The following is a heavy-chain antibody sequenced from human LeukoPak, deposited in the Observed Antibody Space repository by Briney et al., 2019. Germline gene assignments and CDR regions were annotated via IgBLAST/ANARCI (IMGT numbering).Heavy chain of an antibody. Sequence: GGSLRLSCAASGFTFSSYSMNWVRQAPGKGLEWVSSISSSSSYIYYADSVKGRFTISRDNAKNSLYLQMNSLRAEDTAVYYCAGDILTGYYSSAAFDIWSQGTMVTVSS. D-gene: IGHD3-9*01. V-gene: IGHV3-21*01. CDR2: ISSSSSYI. J-gene: IGHJ3*02. CDR1: GFTFSSYS. CDR3: AGDILTGYYSSAAFDI.